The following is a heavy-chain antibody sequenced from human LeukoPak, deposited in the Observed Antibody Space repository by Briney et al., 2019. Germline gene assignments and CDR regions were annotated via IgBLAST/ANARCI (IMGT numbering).Heavy chain of an antibody. CDR2: IYPGDSDT. D-gene: IGHD3-22*01. V-gene: IGHV5-51*01. CDR3: ASRTRGPYEEDAFDI. J-gene: IGHJ3*02. Sequence: GESLKISCKGSGYSFTSYWIGWVRQMPGKGLEWMGIIYPGDSDTRYSPSFQGQVTISADKSISTAYLQWSSLKASDTAMYYCASRTRGPYEEDAFDIWGQGIMVTVSS. CDR1: GYSFTSYW.